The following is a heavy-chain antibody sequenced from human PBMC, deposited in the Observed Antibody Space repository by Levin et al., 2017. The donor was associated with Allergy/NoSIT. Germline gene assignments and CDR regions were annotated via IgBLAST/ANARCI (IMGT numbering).Heavy chain of an antibody. J-gene: IGHJ4*02. CDR2: IYYSGST. V-gene: IGHV4-31*03. D-gene: IGHD3-10*01. CDR1: GGSISSGGYY. Sequence: LRLSCTVSGGSISSGGYYWSWIRQHPGKGLEWIGYIYYSGSTYYNPSLKSRVTISVDTSKNQFSLKLSSVTAADTAVYYCARDRRELESYYFDYWGQGTLVTVSS. CDR3: ARDRRELESYYFDY.